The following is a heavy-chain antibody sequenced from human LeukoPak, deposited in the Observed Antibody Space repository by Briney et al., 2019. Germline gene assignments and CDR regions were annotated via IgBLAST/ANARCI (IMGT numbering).Heavy chain of an antibody. Sequence: ASVKVSCKASGYTFTSYAKHWVRQAPGQRLEWVGWINAGNGNTKYSQKFQGRVTITRDTSASTAYTELSSLRSEDTAVYYCARDPGIAARQWFDPWGQGTLVTVSS. CDR3: ARDPGIAARQWFDP. V-gene: IGHV1-3*01. J-gene: IGHJ5*02. CDR1: GYTFTSYA. CDR2: INAGNGNT. D-gene: IGHD6-6*01.